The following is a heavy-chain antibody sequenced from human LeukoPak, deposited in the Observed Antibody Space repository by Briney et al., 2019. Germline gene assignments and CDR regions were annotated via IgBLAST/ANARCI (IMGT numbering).Heavy chain of an antibody. CDR2: IIPIFGTA. Sequence: GSSVKVSCKASGGTFSSYAITWVRQAPGQGLEWMGGIIPIFGTANYAQKFQGRVTITADESTSTAYMELSSLRSEDTAVYYCARGHPHYGGNSYYFDYWGQGTLVTVSS. CDR3: ARGHPHYGGNSYYFDY. V-gene: IGHV1-69*01. CDR1: GGTFSSYA. D-gene: IGHD4-23*01. J-gene: IGHJ4*02.